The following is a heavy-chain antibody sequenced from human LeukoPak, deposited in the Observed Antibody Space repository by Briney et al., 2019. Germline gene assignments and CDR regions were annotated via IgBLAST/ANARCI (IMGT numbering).Heavy chain of an antibody. J-gene: IGHJ4*02. V-gene: IGHV4-34*01. CDR1: GGSFSGYY. Sequence: SETLSLTCAVYGGSFSGYYWSWIRQPPGKGLEWIGEINHSGSTNCNPSLKSRVTISVDTSKNQFSLKLSSVTAADTAVYYCARGPRGKYYYDSSGYYWGQGTLVTVSS. D-gene: IGHD3-22*01. CDR3: ARGPRGKYYYDSSGYY. CDR2: INHSGST.